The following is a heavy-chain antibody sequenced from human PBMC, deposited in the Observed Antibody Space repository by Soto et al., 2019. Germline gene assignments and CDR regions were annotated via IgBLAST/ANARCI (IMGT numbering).Heavy chain of an antibody. CDR2: ISYDGSNK. Sequence: HPGGSLRLSCAASGFTFSSYGMHWVRQAPGKGLEWVAVISYDGSNKYYADSVKGRFTISRDNSKNTLYLQMNSLRAEDTAVYYCAKANSPSRRGITIFGVVSAYYYYYGMDVWGQGTTVTVSS. J-gene: IGHJ6*02. D-gene: IGHD3-3*01. V-gene: IGHV3-30*18. CDR3: AKANSPSRRGITIFGVVSAYYYYYGMDV. CDR1: GFTFSSYG.